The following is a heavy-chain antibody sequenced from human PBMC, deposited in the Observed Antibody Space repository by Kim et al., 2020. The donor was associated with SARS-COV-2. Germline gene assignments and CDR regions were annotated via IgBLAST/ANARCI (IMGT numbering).Heavy chain of an antibody. CDR2: IYHSGST. D-gene: IGHD2-21*02. V-gene: IGHV4-4*02. CDR3: ASGVVTATNDAFDI. CDR1: GGSISSSNW. J-gene: IGHJ3*02. Sequence: SETLSLTCAVSGGSISSSNWWSWVRQPPGKGLEWSGEIYHSGSTNYNPSLKSRVTISVDKSKNQFSLKLSSVTAADTAVYYCASGVVTATNDAFDIWGQGTMVTVSS.